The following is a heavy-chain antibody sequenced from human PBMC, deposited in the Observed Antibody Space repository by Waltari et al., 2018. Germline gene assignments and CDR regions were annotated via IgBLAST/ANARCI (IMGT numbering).Heavy chain of an antibody. D-gene: IGHD1-1*01. CDR3: AHRQGYNWGRYMYV. V-gene: IGHV2-5*01. CDR2: ISWNDDK. CDR1: GFSPSTSGVG. Sequence: QITLKESGPTLVTPTQTLALTCTFSGFSPSTSGVGVGWSRQPPGKALEWLALISWNDDKRYSPSLKSRLTITKDTSKNQVVLTMTNMDPVDTATYYCAHRQGYNWGRYMYVWGKGTTVTVSS. J-gene: IGHJ6*03.